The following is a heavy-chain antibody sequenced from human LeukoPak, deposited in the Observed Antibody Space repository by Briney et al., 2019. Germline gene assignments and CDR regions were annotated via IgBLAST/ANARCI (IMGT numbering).Heavy chain of an antibody. CDR3: ARSVFGANSRALDY. J-gene: IGHJ4*02. V-gene: IGHV3-74*01. Sequence: GGSLRLSCAASGFTFSNYWMHWVRQAPGKGLVWVSRIHSDGSATYDAESVRGRFTISRDNAKNTLYLQMNSLRAEDTAVYYCARSVFGANSRALDYWGQGILVTVSS. D-gene: IGHD4/OR15-4a*01. CDR2: IHSDGSAT. CDR1: GFTFSNYW.